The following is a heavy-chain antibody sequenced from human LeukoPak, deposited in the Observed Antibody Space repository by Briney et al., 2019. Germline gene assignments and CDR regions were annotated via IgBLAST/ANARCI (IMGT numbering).Heavy chain of an antibody. CDR2: ISSSSSTI. Sequence: GGSLRLSCAASGFTFSSYSMNWVRQAPGKGLEWVSYISSSSSTIYYADSVKGRFTISRDNAKNSLYLQVNSLRDEDTAVYYCARLPYCSGGSCYSDYYYYMDVWGKGTTVTVSS. D-gene: IGHD2-15*01. CDR1: GFTFSSYS. CDR3: ARLPYCSGGSCYSDYYYYMDV. J-gene: IGHJ6*03. V-gene: IGHV3-48*02.